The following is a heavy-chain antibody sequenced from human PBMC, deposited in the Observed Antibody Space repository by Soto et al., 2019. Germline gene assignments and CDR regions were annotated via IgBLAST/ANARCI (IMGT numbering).Heavy chain of an antibody. CDR1: GFTFSSVA. Sequence: GGSLRLSCAASGFTFSSVAMHWVRQAPGKGLEWVALISSDGGKKYYADSVKGRFTISRDNSNNMLYLHMNSLRAEDTAAYYCAKSYYYDTTDYFPFDVWGRGTLVTVSS. J-gene: IGHJ4*02. CDR3: AKSYYYDTTDYFPFDV. CDR2: ISSDGGKK. V-gene: IGHV3-30*18. D-gene: IGHD3-22*01.